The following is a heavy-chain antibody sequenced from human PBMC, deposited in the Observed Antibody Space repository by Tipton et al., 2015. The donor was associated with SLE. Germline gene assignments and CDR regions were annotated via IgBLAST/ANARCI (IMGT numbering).Heavy chain of an antibody. V-gene: IGHV1-18*01. CDR1: GYTFTSYD. Sequence: QLVQSGPEVKKPGASVKVSCKASGYTFTSYDISWVRQAPGQGLEWMGWISAYNGNTNYAQKLRGRVTMTTDTSTSTAYMELRSLRSDDTAVYYCARDRYSSSWNHYYYYGMDVWGQGTTVTVSS. D-gene: IGHD6-13*01. CDR2: ISAYNGNT. CDR3: ARDRYSSSWNHYYYYGMDV. J-gene: IGHJ6*02.